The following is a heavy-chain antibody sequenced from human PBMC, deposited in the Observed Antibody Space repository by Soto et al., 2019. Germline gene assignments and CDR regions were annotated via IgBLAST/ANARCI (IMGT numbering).Heavy chain of an antibody. V-gene: IGHV3-74*01. D-gene: IGHD5-18*01. CDR1: GFTFSDHW. CDR2: VNSDGSTT. J-gene: IGHJ4*02. CDR3: ARAGYSYAYGFDY. Sequence: GGSLRLSCAASGFTFSDHWMHWVRQAPGKGLVWVSLVNSDGSTTNYADSVKGRFTISRDNAKNTVYLQMNSLRPEDTAVYYCARAGYSYAYGFDYWGQGTLVTVSS.